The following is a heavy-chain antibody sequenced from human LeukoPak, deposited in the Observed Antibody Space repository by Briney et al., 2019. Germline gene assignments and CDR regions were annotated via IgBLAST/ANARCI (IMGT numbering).Heavy chain of an antibody. J-gene: IGHJ4*02. V-gene: IGHV3-23*01. CDR2: ITSSGVST. D-gene: IGHD5-18*01. CDR1: GFTFSSYG. CDR3: ASCGYSYGGGY. Sequence: GASLRLSCAASGFTFSSYGMSWVRQAPGKGLEWVSSITSSGVSTYYADSVKGRFTISRDNSKNTLFLQMNSLRAEDTAVYYCASCGYSYGGGYWGQGTLVTVSS.